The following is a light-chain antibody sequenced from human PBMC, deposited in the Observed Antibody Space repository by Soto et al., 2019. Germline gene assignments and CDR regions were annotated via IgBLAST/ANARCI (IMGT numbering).Light chain of an antibody. J-gene: IGKJ5*01. V-gene: IGKV1-13*02. Sequence: AIQLTQSPSSLSASVGDRVTITCRASQDIRGALAWYQQKPGKAPKILLYDVSTLESGVPSRFSGSGSGSDFTLTISSLQPVDFATYYCQQFKSYPITFGQGTRPEIK. CDR2: DVS. CDR3: QQFKSYPIT. CDR1: QDIRGA.